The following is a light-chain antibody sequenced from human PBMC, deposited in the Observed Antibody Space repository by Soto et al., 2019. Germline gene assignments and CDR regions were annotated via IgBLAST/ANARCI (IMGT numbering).Light chain of an antibody. CDR2: EGS. V-gene: IGLV2-23*01. CDR3: CSYAGSSTSQYV. CDR1: SSDVGSYNL. J-gene: IGLJ1*01. Sequence: QSALTQPASVSGSPGQSITISCTGTSSDVGSYNLVSWYQQHPGKAPKLMIYEGSKRPSGVSNRFSGSKSGDTASLTISGLQAEDEADYYCCSYAGSSTSQYVFGTGTKVTVL.